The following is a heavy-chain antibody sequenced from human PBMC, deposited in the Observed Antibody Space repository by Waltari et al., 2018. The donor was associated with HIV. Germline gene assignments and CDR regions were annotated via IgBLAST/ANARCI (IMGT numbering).Heavy chain of an antibody. CDR2: IGSLQNFI. Sequence: EVRLLESGGGLVRPGGSLRLSCAASGFRFSDYNMNWVRHGPGKGREWVASIGSLQNFIHYADSVKGLFTVSRDNAKNSLYLQMNSLTAEDTAVYYCARGPSSGWSWFDPWGQGTLVTVSS. J-gene: IGHJ5*02. CDR3: ARGPSSGWSWFDP. CDR1: GFRFSDYN. V-gene: IGHV3-21*01. D-gene: IGHD6-19*01.